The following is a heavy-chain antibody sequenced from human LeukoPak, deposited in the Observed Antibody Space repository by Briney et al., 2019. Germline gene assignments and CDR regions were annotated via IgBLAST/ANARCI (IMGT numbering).Heavy chain of an antibody. D-gene: IGHD6-13*01. CDR1: GTSISSYY. Sequence: SETLSLTCTVSGTSISSYYWSWVRQPAGKGLEWIGLIYTSGSTNYNPSLKSRVTISVDTSNNHFSLKLSSVTAADTAVYYCARDHSIAAAEEYMDVWGKGTTVTISS. J-gene: IGHJ6*03. V-gene: IGHV4-4*07. CDR2: IYTSGST. CDR3: ARDHSIAAAEEYMDV.